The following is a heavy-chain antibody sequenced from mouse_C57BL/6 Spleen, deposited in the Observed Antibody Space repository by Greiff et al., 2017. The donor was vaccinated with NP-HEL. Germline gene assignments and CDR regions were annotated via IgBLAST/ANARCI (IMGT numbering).Heavy chain of an antibody. V-gene: IGHV1-26*01. CDR1: GYTFTDYY. J-gene: IGHJ2*01. D-gene: IGHD1-1*01. CDR3: ARSGITTVVATWGYFDY. Sequence: EVQLQQSGPELVKPGASVKISCKASGYTFTDYYMNWVKQSHGKSLEWIGDINPNNGGTSYNQKFKGKATLTVDKSSSTAYMELRSLTSEDSAVYYCARSGITTVVATWGYFDYWGQGTTLTVSS. CDR2: INPNNGGT.